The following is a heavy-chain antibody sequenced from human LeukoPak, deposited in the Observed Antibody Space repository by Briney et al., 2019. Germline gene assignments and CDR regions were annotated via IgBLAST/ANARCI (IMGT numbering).Heavy chain of an antibody. D-gene: IGHD3-9*01. CDR3: ARAPTDYDILAYFDY. V-gene: IGHV4-34*01. CDR1: GGSFSGYY. J-gene: IGHJ4*02. Sequence: SETLSLTCAVYGGSFSGYYWSWIRQPPGKGLEWIGEIYHSGSTNYNPSLKSRVTISVDTSKNQFSLKLSSVTAADTAVYYCARAPTDYDILAYFDYWGQGTLVTVSS. CDR2: IYHSGST.